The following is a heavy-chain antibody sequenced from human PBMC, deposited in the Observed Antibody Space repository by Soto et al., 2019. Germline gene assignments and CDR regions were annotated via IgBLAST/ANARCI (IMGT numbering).Heavy chain of an antibody. D-gene: IGHD2-15*01. J-gene: IGHJ1*01. CDR2: MNPNSGNT. CDR1: GYTFTSYD. Sequence: GASVKVSCKASGYTFTSYDINWVRQATGQGLEWMGWMNPNSGNTGYAQKFQGRVTMTRNTSTSTVYMELSSLRSEDTAMYYCVRGDYCRGGNCYSEPMFWGQGTLVTVSS. CDR3: VRGDYCRGGNCYSEPMF. V-gene: IGHV1-8*01.